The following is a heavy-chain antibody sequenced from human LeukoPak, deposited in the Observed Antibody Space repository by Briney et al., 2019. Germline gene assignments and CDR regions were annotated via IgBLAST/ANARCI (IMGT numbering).Heavy chain of an antibody. CDR2: ISAYTGNT. D-gene: IGHD1-26*01. CDR1: GYTFSSYG. V-gene: IGHV1-18*01. Sequence: ASVKVSCKASGYTFSSYGISWVRQVPGQGLEWMGWISAYTGNTNYAQNLQGRVTMTTDTSTRTAYMDLRSLRSDDTAVYYCARDLIVGASRGGGHDAFDIWGQGTMVTVSS. J-gene: IGHJ3*02. CDR3: ARDLIVGASRGGGHDAFDI.